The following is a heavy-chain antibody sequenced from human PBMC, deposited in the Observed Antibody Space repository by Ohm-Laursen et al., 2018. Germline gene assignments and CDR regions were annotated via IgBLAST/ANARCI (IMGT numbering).Heavy chain of an antibody. V-gene: IGHV1-2*02. Sequence: SVKVSCKASAYTFTGNYIHWVRQAPGQGLDWMGWINPNSGDTNYAQKFQGRVTMTRDTSINTAYMELSRLRSDDTAVYYCAREAAYYYDRFDPWGQGTLVTVSS. CDR2: INPNSGDT. J-gene: IGHJ5*02. D-gene: IGHD3-22*01. CDR3: AREAAYYYDRFDP. CDR1: AYTFTGNY.